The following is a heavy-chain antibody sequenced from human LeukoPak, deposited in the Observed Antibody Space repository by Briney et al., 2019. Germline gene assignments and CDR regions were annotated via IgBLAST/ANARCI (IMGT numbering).Heavy chain of an antibody. V-gene: IGHV3-7*01. Sequence: GGSLRLSCAASGFTFSNFWMAWVRQVPGKGPEWVADIKLDGSATYYLDSVRGRFTISRDNAMNSLYLQMNSLRAEDTAVYYCARGPLYGAAASWFDPWGQGTLVTVSS. CDR2: IKLDGSAT. CDR1: GFTFSNFW. D-gene: IGHD6-13*01. J-gene: IGHJ5*02. CDR3: ARGPLYGAAASWFDP.